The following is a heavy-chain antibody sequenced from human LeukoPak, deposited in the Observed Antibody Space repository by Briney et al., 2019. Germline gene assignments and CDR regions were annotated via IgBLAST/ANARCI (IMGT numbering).Heavy chain of an antibody. CDR1: GYTFTSYG. Sequence: SVKVSCKASGYTFTSYGISWVRQAPGQGLEWMGGIIPIFGTANYAQKFQGRVTITADESTSTAYMELSSLRSEDTAVYYCARDPVSKYQLLYYYYGMDVWGQGTTVTVSS. CDR2: IIPIFGTA. J-gene: IGHJ6*02. V-gene: IGHV1-69*13. D-gene: IGHD2-2*01. CDR3: ARDPVSKYQLLYYYYGMDV.